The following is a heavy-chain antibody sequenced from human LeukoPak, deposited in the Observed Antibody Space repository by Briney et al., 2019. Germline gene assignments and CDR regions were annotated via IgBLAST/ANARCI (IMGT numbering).Heavy chain of an antibody. CDR3: ASGTRGFEYYFDY. CDR1: GFTFTYYA. J-gene: IGHJ4*02. CDR2: VSNDGSNQ. Sequence: GRSLRLSCAASGFTFTYYAMHWVRQAPGKGLEWVSVVSNDGSNQDYTDSVKGRFIISRDDSKSTVYLQMNSLRAEDTAVYYCASGTRGFEYYFDYWGQGTLVTVSS. D-gene: IGHD1-1*01. V-gene: IGHV3-30-3*01.